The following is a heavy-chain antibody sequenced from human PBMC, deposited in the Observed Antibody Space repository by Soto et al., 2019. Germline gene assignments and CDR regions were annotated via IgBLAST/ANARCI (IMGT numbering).Heavy chain of an antibody. J-gene: IGHJ4*02. Sequence: QVQLVQSGAEVKKPGASVKVSCKASGYTFTSYYISWVRQAPGQGLEWMGWISAYNGNTNYAQKLQGRVTMTTDTPSSTAYMGLLSLGSVDTAVYYFARAAPPDDYWGQGTLVTVSS. CDR1: GYTFTSYY. CDR2: ISAYNGNT. CDR3: ARAAPPDDY. V-gene: IGHV1-18*01.